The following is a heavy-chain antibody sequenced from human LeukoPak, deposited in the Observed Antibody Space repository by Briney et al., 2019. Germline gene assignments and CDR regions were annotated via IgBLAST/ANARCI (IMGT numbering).Heavy chain of an antibody. J-gene: IGHJ4*02. Sequence: GGSLRLSCAASGFTFSSYWMSWVRQAPGKGLEWVGRIKSKTDGGTTDYAAPVKGRFTISRDDSKNTLYLQMNSLKTEDTAVYYCTTDYQWELPDYWGQGTLVTVSS. D-gene: IGHD1-26*01. CDR1: GFTFSSYW. CDR3: TTDYQWELPDY. V-gene: IGHV3-15*01. CDR2: IKSKTDGGTT.